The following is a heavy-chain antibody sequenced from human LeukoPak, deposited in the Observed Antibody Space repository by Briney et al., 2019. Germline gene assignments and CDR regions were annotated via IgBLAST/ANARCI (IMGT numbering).Heavy chain of an antibody. Sequence: ASVKVSCKASGGTFSNYAINWVRQAPGQGLEWMGGIIPIFGKANYAQKFQGRVTITADESTRTAYMELSSLRSEGTAVYYCARGWLAETTVVTPYNYWGRGTLVSVSS. J-gene: IGHJ4*02. CDR1: GGTFSNYA. CDR2: IIPIFGKA. V-gene: IGHV1-69*13. CDR3: ARGWLAETTVVTPYNY. D-gene: IGHD4-23*01.